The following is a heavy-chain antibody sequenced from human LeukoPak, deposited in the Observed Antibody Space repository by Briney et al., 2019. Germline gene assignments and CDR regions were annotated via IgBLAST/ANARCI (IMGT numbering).Heavy chain of an antibody. J-gene: IGHJ4*02. CDR3: AKDRYYDSSGPIDY. CDR2: ISYNGRNQ. Sequence: GGSLRLSCSASGFTFSSYAMHWVRQAPGKGLEWVAVISYNGRNQNYADSVQGRFTISRDNSKNTLYLQMNSLRAEDTAVYYCAKDRYYDSSGPIDYWGQGTLVTVSS. D-gene: IGHD3-22*01. V-gene: IGHV3-30*04. CDR1: GFTFSSYA.